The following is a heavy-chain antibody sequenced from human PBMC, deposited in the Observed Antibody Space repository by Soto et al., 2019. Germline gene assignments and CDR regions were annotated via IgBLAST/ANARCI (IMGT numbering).Heavy chain of an antibody. V-gene: IGHV3-23*01. CDR1: GFTFSSYA. J-gene: IGHJ1*01. CDR3: AKDGDILSGYPEYFQH. Sequence: GGSLRLSCAASGFTFSSYAMSWVRQAPGKGLECVSSISGGGGSTYYADSVKGRFIISRDNSKNTLYLQMNSLRAEDTAVYYCAKDGDILSGYPEYFQHWGQGTLVTVSS. CDR2: ISGGGGST. D-gene: IGHD3-9*01.